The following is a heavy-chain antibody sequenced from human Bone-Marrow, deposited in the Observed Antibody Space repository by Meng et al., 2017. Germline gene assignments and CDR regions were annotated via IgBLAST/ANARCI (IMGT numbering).Heavy chain of an antibody. CDR1: GFTFDDYA. J-gene: IGHJ3*02. V-gene: IGHV3-9*03. D-gene: IGHD6-19*01. Sequence: SLKISCAASGFTFDDYAMHWVRQAPGKGLEWVSGISWNSGSIGYADSVKGRFTISRDNAKNSLYLQMNSLRAEDMALYYCAKDYGQWLLDAFDIWGQGTKVTVSS. CDR2: ISWNSGSI. CDR3: AKDYGQWLLDAFDI.